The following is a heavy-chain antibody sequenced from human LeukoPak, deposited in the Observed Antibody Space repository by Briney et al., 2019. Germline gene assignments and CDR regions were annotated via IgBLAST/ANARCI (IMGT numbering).Heavy chain of an antibody. J-gene: IGHJ6*03. CDR2: INHSGST. V-gene: IGHV4-34*01. Sequence: SETLSLTCAVYGGSFSGYYWSWIRQPPGKGLEWIGEINHSGSTNYNPSLKSRVTISVDTSKNQFSLKLSSVTAADTAVYYCARGWNYYDSSGYSLPYYYYMDVWGKGTTVTVSS. CDR3: ARGWNYYDSSGYSLPYYYYMDV. CDR1: GGSFSGYY. D-gene: IGHD3-22*01.